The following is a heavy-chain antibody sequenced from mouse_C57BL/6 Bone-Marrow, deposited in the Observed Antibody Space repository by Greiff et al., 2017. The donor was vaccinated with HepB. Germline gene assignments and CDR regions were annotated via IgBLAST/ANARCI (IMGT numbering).Heavy chain of an antibody. CDR1: GFNIKDYY. V-gene: IGHV14-1*01. Sequence: EVQLQQSGAELVRPGASVKLSCTASGFNIKDYYMHWVKQRPEQGLEWIGRIDPEDGDTEYAPKFQGKATMTADTSSNKAYLQLSSLTSEDTAVYYCTTKGNYNFDYWGQGTTLTVSS. J-gene: IGHJ2*01. CDR3: TTKGNYNFDY. D-gene: IGHD2-1*01. CDR2: IDPEDGDT.